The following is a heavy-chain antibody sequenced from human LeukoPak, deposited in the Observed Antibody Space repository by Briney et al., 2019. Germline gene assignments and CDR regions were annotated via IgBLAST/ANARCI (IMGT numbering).Heavy chain of an antibody. CDR3: AREVYSSGFDY. CDR2: IYTSGST. CDR1: GGSISSSTYY. V-gene: IGHV4-61*02. J-gene: IGHJ4*02. Sequence: PSETLSLTCTVSGGSISSSTYYWGWIRQPPGKGLEWIGRIYTSGSTNYNPSLKSRVTISVDTSKNQFSLKLSSVTAADTAVYYCAREVYSSGFDYWGQGTLVTVSS. D-gene: IGHD3-22*01.